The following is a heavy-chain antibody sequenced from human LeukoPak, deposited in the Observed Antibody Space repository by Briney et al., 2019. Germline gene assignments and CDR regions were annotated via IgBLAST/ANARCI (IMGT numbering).Heavy chain of an antibody. J-gene: IGHJ4*02. D-gene: IGHD6-19*01. CDR3: AKEGWDISDWYGKFDY. V-gene: IGHV3-23*01. CDR1: GFTFSSSA. CDR2: ISGSGRRT. Sequence: GGSLGLSCAASGFTFSSSAMNWVRQAPGKGLEWVSAISGSGRRTYYADSVKGRFSISRDNSKNTLYLQMNSLRAEDTAVYYCAKEGWDISDWYGKFDYWGQGTLVTVSS.